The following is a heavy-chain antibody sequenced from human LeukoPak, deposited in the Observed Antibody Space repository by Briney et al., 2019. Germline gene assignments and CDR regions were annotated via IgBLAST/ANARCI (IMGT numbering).Heavy chain of an antibody. J-gene: IGHJ4*02. CDR2: INIDSGGT. V-gene: IGHV1-2*02. CDR3: VRDHLHYFDY. CDR1: GYSFTAYY. Sequence: EASMKVSCKASGYSFTAYYIHWVRQAPGQGPEWMGWINIDSGGTNYAQKFQGRVTMTRDTSISTAYMEMSSLRSDDTAVYYCVRDHLHYFDYWGQGTLVTVSS.